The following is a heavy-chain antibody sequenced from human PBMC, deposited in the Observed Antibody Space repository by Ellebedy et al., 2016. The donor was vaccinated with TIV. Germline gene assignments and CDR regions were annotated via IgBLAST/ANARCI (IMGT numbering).Heavy chain of an antibody. Sequence: SETLSLTCTVSGGSITSGGYYWSWIRQRPGKGLEWIGYMFHTGSTYYNPSLKSRVTMSVDTSKNQFSLKVSSVTAADTAVYYCARDYSSSPGEFDYWGRGTLVTVSS. CDR1: GGSITSGGYY. J-gene: IGHJ4*02. CDR3: ARDYSSSPGEFDY. D-gene: IGHD5-18*01. CDR2: MFHTGST. V-gene: IGHV4-31*03.